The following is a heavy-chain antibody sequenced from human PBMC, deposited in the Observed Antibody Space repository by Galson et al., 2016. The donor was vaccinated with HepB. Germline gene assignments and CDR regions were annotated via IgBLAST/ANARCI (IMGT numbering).Heavy chain of an antibody. D-gene: IGHD6-19*01. CDR1: GASISGYY. J-gene: IGHJ6*01. Sequence: SETLSLTCTVSGASISGYYLSWIRQPPGKGLEWIGYIYYSGRTNYNPSLKSRVTISVDTSKNQFSLKLSSVTAADTAVYYFARDVISGWYGFHYGMDVWGPRDHGHRLL. CDR3: ARDVISGWYGFHYGMDV. CDR2: IYYSGRT. V-gene: IGHV4-59*01.